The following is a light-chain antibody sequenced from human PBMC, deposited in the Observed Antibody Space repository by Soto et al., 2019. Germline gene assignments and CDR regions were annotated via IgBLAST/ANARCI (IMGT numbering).Light chain of an antibody. V-gene: IGKV3-11*01. J-gene: IGKJ2*01. CDR2: DAS. CDR1: QSISTH. Sequence: EIVLTQSPATLSLSPGERATLSCRASQSISTHLAWYQQKPGQVPRLLIYDASNRATGIPARFSGSGSGTDFTLTISSLEPEDFAVYYCQQRSNWPPEYTFGQGTKLEIK. CDR3: QQRSNWPPEYT.